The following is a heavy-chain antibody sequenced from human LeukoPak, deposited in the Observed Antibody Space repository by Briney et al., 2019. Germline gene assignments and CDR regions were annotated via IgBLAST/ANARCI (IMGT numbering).Heavy chain of an antibody. Sequence: GTSLRLSCAGSGFTFSGFAMHWVRQAPGKGQEWVAAISYHGRDKYYADAVSGRFTISRDNSKNTLHLEMNSLRTDDTAVYYCTKERGGGGRRINLMVGGYGPWGQGTQVTVSS. CDR1: GFTFSGFA. CDR2: ISYHGRDK. D-gene: IGHD3-22*01. CDR3: TKERGGGGRRINLMVGGYGP. V-gene: IGHV3-30*04. J-gene: IGHJ5*02.